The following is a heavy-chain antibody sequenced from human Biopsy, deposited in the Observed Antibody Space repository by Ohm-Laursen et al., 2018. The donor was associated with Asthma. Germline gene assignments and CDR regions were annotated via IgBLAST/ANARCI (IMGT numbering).Heavy chain of an antibody. J-gene: IGHJ4*02. Sequence: SLRLSCTASGFTFSNYGMHWVRQAPGKGLDWVAVISFDGSNKNYTDSVKGRFTISRDNSKNTMYLEMNSLRGDDTAVYYCVRWRSGYPDHYSDFWGLGTLVTVSS. V-gene: IGHV3-30*03. CDR1: GFTFSNYG. CDR2: ISFDGSNK. CDR3: VRWRSGYPDHYSDF. D-gene: IGHD2-21*01.